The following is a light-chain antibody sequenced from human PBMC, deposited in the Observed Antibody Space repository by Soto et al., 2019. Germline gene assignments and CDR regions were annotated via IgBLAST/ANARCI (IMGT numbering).Light chain of an antibody. CDR3: QSADSSGIYQV. V-gene: IGLV3-25*02. Sequence: SYELTQPPSVSVFPGQTARITCSGEALPKQYAYWYQQKPGQAPVLVLYKDSERPSGIPERFSGSSSGTTVTLTISGVQAADEADYYCQSADSSGIYQVFGTGTKLTVL. J-gene: IGLJ1*01. CDR2: KDS. CDR1: ALPKQY.